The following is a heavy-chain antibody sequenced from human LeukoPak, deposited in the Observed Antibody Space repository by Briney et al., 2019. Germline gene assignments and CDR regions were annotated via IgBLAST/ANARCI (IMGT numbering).Heavy chain of an antibody. CDR3: ARDKAMVTTRDAFDI. D-gene: IGHD4-17*01. J-gene: IGHJ3*02. CDR1: GFTFSSYG. V-gene: IGHV3-33*01. CDR2: IRYDGSNK. Sequence: GGSLRLSCAASGFTFSSYGMHWVRQAPGKGLEWVAVIRYDGSNKYYADSVKGRFTISRDNSKDTLYLQMNSLRAEDTAVYYCARDKAMVTTRDAFDIWGQGTMVTVSS.